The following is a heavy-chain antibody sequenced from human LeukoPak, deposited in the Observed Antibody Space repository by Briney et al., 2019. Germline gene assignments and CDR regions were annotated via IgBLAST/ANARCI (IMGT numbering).Heavy chain of an antibody. J-gene: IGHJ4*02. CDR3: AKEICFGSGRYPDY. CDR1: RFTFRSYG. CDR2: ISSDRSNK. D-gene: IGHD3-10*01. V-gene: IGHV3-30*18. Sequence: GGSLTLSCGASRFTFRSYGMHWVRRAPGKGLEWGAHISSDRSNKYYAHSEKRRFTVSRDNSKKTLYLQMNSLRPEDAAVYYCAKEICFGSGRYPDYWGQGTLVTVSS.